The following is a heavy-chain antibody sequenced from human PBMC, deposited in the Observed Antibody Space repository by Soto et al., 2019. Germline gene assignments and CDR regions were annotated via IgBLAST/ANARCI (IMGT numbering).Heavy chain of an antibody. V-gene: IGHV3-23*01. J-gene: IGHJ4*02. CDR3: AKEKLWFGELLPTWDYFDY. CDR1: GFTFSSYA. Sequence: GGSLRLSCAASGFTFSSYAMSWVRQAPGKGLEWVSAISGSGGSTYYADSVKGRFTISRDNSKNTLYLQMNSLRAEDTAVYYCAKEKLWFGELLPTWDYFDYWGQGTLVTGSS. CDR2: ISGSGGST. D-gene: IGHD3-10*01.